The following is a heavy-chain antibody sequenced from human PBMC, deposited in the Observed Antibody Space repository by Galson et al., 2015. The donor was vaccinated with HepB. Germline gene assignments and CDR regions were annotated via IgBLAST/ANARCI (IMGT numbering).Heavy chain of an antibody. D-gene: IGHD3-22*01. CDR1: GFTFSSYA. Sequence: SCAASGFTFSSYAMNWVRQAPGQGLEWMGGIIPIFGTANYAQKFQGRATITADESTSTAYMELSSLRSEDTAVYYCARLLSTYYYDSSGYEYDYWGQGTLVTVSS. CDR3: ARLLSTYYYDSSGYEYDY. J-gene: IGHJ4*02. CDR2: IIPIFGTA. V-gene: IGHV1-69*01.